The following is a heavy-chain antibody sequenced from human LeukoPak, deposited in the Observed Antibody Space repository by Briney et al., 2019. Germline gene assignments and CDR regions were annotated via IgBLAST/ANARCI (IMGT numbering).Heavy chain of an antibody. D-gene: IGHD2-15*01. CDR2: ISGSGGSK. J-gene: IGHJ2*01. V-gene: IGHV3-23*01. CDR3: AKCRGGGGEYWNFDL. Sequence: GGSLRLSCAASGFPFSRLAMTWVRQAPGKGLEWVSAISGSGGSKNYADSVKGRFTISRDNSDDTLYLQMNSLRADDTAVYYCAKCRGGGGEYWNFDLWGRGILVTVSS. CDR1: GFPFSRLA.